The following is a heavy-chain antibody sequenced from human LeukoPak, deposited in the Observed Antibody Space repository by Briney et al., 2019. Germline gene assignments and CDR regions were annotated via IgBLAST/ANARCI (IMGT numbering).Heavy chain of an antibody. CDR1: GGTFSSYA. CDR3: ARSSCGGDCYSHAAFDL. D-gene: IGHD2-21*02. CDR2: IIRILGIA. V-gene: IGHV1-69*04. Sequence: PVASVKVSCKASGGTFSSYAISWVRQAPGQGLEWMGRIIRILGIANYAQKFQGRVTITADKSTSTAYMELSSLRAEDTAVYYCARSSCGGDCYSHAAFDLWGQGTMVTVSS. J-gene: IGHJ3*01.